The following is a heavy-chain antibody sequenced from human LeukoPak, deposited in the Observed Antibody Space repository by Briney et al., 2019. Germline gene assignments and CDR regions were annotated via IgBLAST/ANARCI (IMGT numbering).Heavy chain of an antibody. D-gene: IGHD2-2*01. CDR3: AKEGYCSGTSCPHFDY. J-gene: IGHJ4*02. Sequence: GGSLRLSCAASGFTFSSNGMHCVRQAPRKGREWVAVRRYDGSNRYYADSVKGRFTISRDNSKNTLYLQMNSLRAEDTAVYYCAKEGYCSGTSCPHFDYWGQGTLVTVSS. CDR1: GFTFSSNG. V-gene: IGHV3-30*02. CDR2: RRYDGSNR.